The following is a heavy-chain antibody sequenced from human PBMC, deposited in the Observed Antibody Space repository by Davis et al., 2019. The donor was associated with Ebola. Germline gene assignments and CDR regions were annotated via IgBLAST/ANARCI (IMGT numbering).Heavy chain of an antibody. D-gene: IGHD3-10*01. CDR2: IRSKANSYAT. CDR1: GFTFSGSA. V-gene: IGHV3-73*01. CDR3: ARETYYYGSGSYYNWFDP. Sequence: PGGSLRLSCAASGFTFSGSAMHWVRQASGKGLEWVGRIRSKANSYATAYAASVKGRFTISRDNAKNSLYLQMNSLRAEDTAVYYCARETYYYGSGSYYNWFDPWGQGTLVTVSS. J-gene: IGHJ5*02.